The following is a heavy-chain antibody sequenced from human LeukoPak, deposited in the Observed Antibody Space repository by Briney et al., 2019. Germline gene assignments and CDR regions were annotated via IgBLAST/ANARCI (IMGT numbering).Heavy chain of an antibody. J-gene: IGHJ4*02. D-gene: IGHD3-10*01. Sequence: GGSLRLSCAASGFTFSSYWMSWVRQAPGKGLEWVANIKQDGSEKKYVDSVKGRFTISRDNAKNSLYLQMNSLRAEDTAVYYCARTNPDYYGCSWRGYFDYWGQGTLVTVSS. CDR2: IKQDGSEK. CDR1: GFTFSSYW. V-gene: IGHV3-7*01. CDR3: ARTNPDYYGCSWRGYFDY.